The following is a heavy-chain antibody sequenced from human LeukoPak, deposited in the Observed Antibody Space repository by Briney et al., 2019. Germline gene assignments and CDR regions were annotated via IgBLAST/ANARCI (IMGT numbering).Heavy chain of an antibody. J-gene: IGHJ6*03. CDR1: GGSISSYY. Sequence: PSETLSLTCTVSGGSISSYYWSWIRQPAGKGLEWIGHIYTSGSTNYNPSLKSRVTMSVDTSKDQFSLKLSSVTAADTAVYYCARDLTVGIYYYYMDVWGKGTTVTVSS. V-gene: IGHV4-4*07. CDR3: ARDLTVGIYYYYMDV. CDR2: IYTSGST. D-gene: IGHD7-27*01.